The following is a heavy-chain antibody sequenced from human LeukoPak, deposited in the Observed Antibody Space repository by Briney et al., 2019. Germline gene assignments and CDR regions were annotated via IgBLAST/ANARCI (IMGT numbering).Heavy chain of an antibody. CDR1: GFTFDDYA. Sequence: GRCLRLACAASGFTFDDYAMHWVRQALGKGLEWVSGISWNSGSIGYADSVKGRFTISRDNAKNSLYLQMNSLRAEDTALYYCAKDSGGDYGDYFDYWGQGTLVTVSS. J-gene: IGHJ4*02. V-gene: IGHV3-9*01. D-gene: IGHD2-21*02. CDR3: AKDSGGDYGDYFDY. CDR2: ISWNSGSI.